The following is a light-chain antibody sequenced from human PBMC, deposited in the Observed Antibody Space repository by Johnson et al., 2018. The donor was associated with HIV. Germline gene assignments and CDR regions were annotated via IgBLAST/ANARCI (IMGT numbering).Light chain of an antibody. V-gene: IGLV1-51*02. J-gene: IGLJ1*01. CDR3: GTWESRLSAV. CDR2: EDN. Sequence: QSILTQPPSVSAAPGQKVTISCSGSSSNVGNNYVSWFQQLPGTAPKVLIYEDNKRPSGIPDRFSGSKSGTSATLGITGLQTGDEADYYCGTWESRLSAVFGTGTKVTVL. CDR1: SSNVGNNY.